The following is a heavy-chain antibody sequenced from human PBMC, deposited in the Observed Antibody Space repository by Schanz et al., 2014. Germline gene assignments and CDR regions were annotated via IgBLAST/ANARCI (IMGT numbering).Heavy chain of an antibody. J-gene: IGHJ3*01. CDR2: INPTGGST. Sequence: QVQLVQSGAEVKKPGASVKVSCKASGYTFISYFIHWVRQAPGQGLEWMGIINPTGGSTSYAQRFQGRVTVTRDTSTSTVYMELSSLRSEDTAVYYCARGSCTASGCYDAFDLWGQGTLVTVSS. CDR1: GYTFISYF. CDR3: ARGSCTASGCYDAFDL. D-gene: IGHD2-2*01. V-gene: IGHV1-46*01.